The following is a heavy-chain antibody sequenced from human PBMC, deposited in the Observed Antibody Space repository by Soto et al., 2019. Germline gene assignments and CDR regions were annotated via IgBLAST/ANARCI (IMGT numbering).Heavy chain of an antibody. CDR2: IYYSGST. J-gene: IGHJ6*02. V-gene: IGHV4-30-4*01. CDR1: GGSISSGDYY. Sequence: SETLSLTCTVSGGSISSGDYYWSWLRPPPGKGLEWIGYIYYSGSTYYNPSLKSRVTISVDKSKNQLSLKLSSVTAADTAVYYCARSSGVVVVRGPYYYGMDVWGQGTTVTVSS. CDR3: ARSSGVVVVRGPYYYGMDV. D-gene: IGHD2-2*01.